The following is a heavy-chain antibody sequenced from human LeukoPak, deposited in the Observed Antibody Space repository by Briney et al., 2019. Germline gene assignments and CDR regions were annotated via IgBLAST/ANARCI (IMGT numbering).Heavy chain of an antibody. V-gene: IGHV4-59*01. CDR3: AREAIAAAGTGLDY. D-gene: IGHD6-13*01. CDR2: IYYSGST. J-gene: IGHJ4*02. Sequence: PSETRSLTCTVSGGSISSYYWSWIRQPPGKGLEWIGYIYYSGSTNYNPSLKSRVTISVDTSKNQFSLKLSSVTAADTAVYYCAREAIAAAGTGLDYWGQGTLVTVSS. CDR1: GGSISSYY.